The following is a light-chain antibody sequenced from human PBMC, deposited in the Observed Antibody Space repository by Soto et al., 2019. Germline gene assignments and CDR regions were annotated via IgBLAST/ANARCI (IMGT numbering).Light chain of an antibody. CDR1: RGHSSYA. J-gene: IGLJ2*01. Sequence: QAVVTQSPSDSASLGASVKLTCTLSRGHSSYAIAWHQQQPEKGPRYLMKLNSDGSHSKGDGIPDRFSGSSSGAERYLTISSLQSEDEADYYCQTWGTGVVFGGGTKLTVL. CDR2: LNSDGSH. CDR3: QTWGTGVV. V-gene: IGLV4-69*01.